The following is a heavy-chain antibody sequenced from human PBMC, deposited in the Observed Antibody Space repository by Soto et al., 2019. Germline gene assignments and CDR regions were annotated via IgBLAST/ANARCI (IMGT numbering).Heavy chain of an antibody. CDR3: ARGWIGYSDGYFDY. CDR2: IYYSGST. J-gene: IGHJ4*02. V-gene: IGHV4-31*11. Sequence: PSETLSLTCAVYGGSVNGYYWNWIRQHPGKGLEWIGYIYYSGSTYYNPSLKSRVTISVDTSKNQFSLKLSSVTAADTAVYYCARGWIGYSDGYFDYWGRGTLVTVSS. CDR1: GGSVNGYY. D-gene: IGHD5-18*01.